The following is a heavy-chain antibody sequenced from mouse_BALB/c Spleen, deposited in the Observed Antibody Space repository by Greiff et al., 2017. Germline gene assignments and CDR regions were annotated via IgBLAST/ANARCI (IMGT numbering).Heavy chain of an antibody. CDR2: IYPGDGDT. CDR1: GYAFSSSW. V-gene: IGHV1-82*01. CDR3: AIYYGYYFDY. D-gene: IGHD2-2*01. Sequence: QVQLKESGPELVKPGASVKISCKASGYAFSSSWMNWVKQRPGQGLEWIGRIYPGDGDTNYNEKFKGKATLTADKSSSTAYMQLSSLTSEDSAVYFCAIYYGYYFDYWGQGTTLTVSS. J-gene: IGHJ2*01.